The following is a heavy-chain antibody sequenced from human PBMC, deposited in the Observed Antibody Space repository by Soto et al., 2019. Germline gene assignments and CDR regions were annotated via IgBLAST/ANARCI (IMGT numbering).Heavy chain of an antibody. CDR3: AREGGYCSGGSCYPNWFDP. V-gene: IGHV4-4*07. CDR1: GGSISSYY. CDR2: IYTSGST. D-gene: IGHD2-15*01. Sequence: KPSETLSLTCTVSGGSISSYYWSWIRQPAGKGLEWIGRIYTSGSTNYNPSLKSRVTMSVDTSKNQFSLKLSSVTAADTAVYYCAREGGYCSGGSCYPNWFDPWGQGTLVTVSS. J-gene: IGHJ5*02.